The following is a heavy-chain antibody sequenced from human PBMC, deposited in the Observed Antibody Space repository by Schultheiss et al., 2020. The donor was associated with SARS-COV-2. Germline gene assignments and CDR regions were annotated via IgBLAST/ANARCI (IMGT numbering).Heavy chain of an antibody. CDR2: TYYRSKWYS. J-gene: IGHJ4*02. V-gene: IGHV6-1*01. Sequence: SETLSLTCDISGDSVSSNTAAWNWIRQSPSRGLEWLGRTYYRSKWYSDYAVSVKSRMTINADTSKNQFSLQLNSVTPEDTAVYYCARDRGVGLTSLDYWGQGTLVTVSS. CDR1: GDSVSSNTAA. CDR3: ARDRGVGLTSLDY. D-gene: IGHD3-10*01.